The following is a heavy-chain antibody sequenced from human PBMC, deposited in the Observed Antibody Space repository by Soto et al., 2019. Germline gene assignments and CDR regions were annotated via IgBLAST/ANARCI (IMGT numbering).Heavy chain of an antibody. CDR3: AAHKMATIFSAFDS. V-gene: IGHV1-69*13. CDR2: IIPIFGTA. Sequence: SVKVSCKASGGTFSSYAISWVRQAPGQGLEWMGGIIPIFGTANYAQKFQGRVTITADESTSTAYMELSSLRSEDAAVYYCAAHKMATIFSAFDSRGQGTLVTVSS. J-gene: IGHJ4*02. CDR1: GGTFSSYA. D-gene: IGHD5-12*01.